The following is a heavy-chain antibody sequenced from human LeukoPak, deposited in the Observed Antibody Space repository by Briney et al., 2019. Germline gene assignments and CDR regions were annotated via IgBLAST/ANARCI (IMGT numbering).Heavy chain of an antibody. CDR3: ARVNLGQLLYWYFDL. CDR1: DGSISTFY. D-gene: IGHD4-23*01. CDR2: THYSGTT. Sequence: SETLSLTCAVSDGSISTFYWSWIRQPPGKGLEWIGYTHYSGTTYYNPSLKSRVTMSVNTSKHQFSLEMTSVTAADAAVYYCARVNLGQLLYWYFDLWGRGTLVTVSS. V-gene: IGHV4-59*01. J-gene: IGHJ2*01.